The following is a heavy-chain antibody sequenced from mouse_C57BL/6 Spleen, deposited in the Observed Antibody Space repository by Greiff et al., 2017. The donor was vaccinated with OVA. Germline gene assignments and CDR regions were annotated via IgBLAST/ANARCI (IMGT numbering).Heavy chain of an antibody. J-gene: IGHJ4*01. CDR1: GYTFTSYW. Sequence: QVQLQQPGAELVKPGASVKLSCKASGYTFTSYWMQWVKQRPGQGLEWIGEIDPSDSYTNYNQKFKGKATLTVDTSSSTAYMQLSSLTSEDSAVYYCARSGNWDVNYAMDYWGQGTSVTVSS. V-gene: IGHV1-50*01. D-gene: IGHD4-1*01. CDR2: IDPSDSYT. CDR3: ARSGNWDVNYAMDY.